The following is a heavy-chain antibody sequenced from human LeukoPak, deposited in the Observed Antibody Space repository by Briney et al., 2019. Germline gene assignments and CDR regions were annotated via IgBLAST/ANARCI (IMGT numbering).Heavy chain of an antibody. J-gene: IGHJ4*02. Sequence: PGGSLRLSCAASGFTVSSNYMTWVRQAPGKGLEWVSTIYSGGNTYYADSVKGRFTISRDNSKNTLFLQMNSLRAEDTAVYYCARDRAVPGRVYYFDYWGQGTLVTVSS. V-gene: IGHV3-53*01. CDR3: ARDRAVPGRVYYFDY. CDR2: IYSGGNT. D-gene: IGHD6-19*01. CDR1: GFTVSSNY.